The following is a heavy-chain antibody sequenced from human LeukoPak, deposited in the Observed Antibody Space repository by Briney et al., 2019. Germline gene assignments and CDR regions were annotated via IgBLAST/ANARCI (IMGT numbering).Heavy chain of an antibody. CDR1: GFSFNNDW. CDR3: TRRLDE. J-gene: IGHJ4*02. CDR2: INQDGSEK. D-gene: IGHD3-16*01. Sequence: GGSLRLSCPTSGFSFNNDWMDWVRQAPGKGLERVANINQDGSEKNCLDSVKGRFTISRDNAQNSLYLQMNGLRVEDTAVYYCTRRLDEWGQGTLVTVSS. V-gene: IGHV3-7*01.